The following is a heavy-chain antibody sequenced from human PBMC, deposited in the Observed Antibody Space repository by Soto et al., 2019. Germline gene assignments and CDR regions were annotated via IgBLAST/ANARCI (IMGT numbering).Heavy chain of an antibody. CDR3: ARGPRLYDTSGYYFDY. V-gene: IGHV1-46*03. D-gene: IGHD3-22*01. CDR1: GYTFTNYY. CDR2: INPSGGST. J-gene: IGHJ4*02. Sequence: QVQLVQSGAEVKKPGASVKVSCKASGYTFTNYYMHWVRQAPGQGLEWMGIINPSGGSTNYAQKFQGRVPMTRDTSTSTVYMELSILRSEDTAIYYCARGPRLYDTSGYYFDYWGQGALVTVSS.